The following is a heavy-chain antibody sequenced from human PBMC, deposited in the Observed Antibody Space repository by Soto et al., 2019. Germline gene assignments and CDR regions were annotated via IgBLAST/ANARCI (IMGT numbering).Heavy chain of an antibody. CDR2: IYSGGST. Sequence: GSLRLSCAASVFTVSSNYMSWVLQAPGKGLEWVSVIYSGGSTYYADSVKGRFTISRDNSKNTLYLQMNSLRPEDTAVYYCARERAIAATGIFYSWGQGTLVTVSS. CDR3: ARERAIAATGIFYS. J-gene: IGHJ5*01. V-gene: IGHV3-53*05. CDR1: VFTVSSNY. D-gene: IGHD6-13*01.